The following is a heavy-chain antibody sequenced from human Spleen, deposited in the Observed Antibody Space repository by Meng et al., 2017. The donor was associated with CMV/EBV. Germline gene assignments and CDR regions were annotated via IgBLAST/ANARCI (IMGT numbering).Heavy chain of an antibody. CDR3: ARHWPGIAAAGPNPRFDY. CDR2: ISYGGTP. V-gene: IGHV4-59*13. J-gene: IGHJ4*02. CDR1: GISFELYY. Sequence: GSLRLSCSVSGISFELYYWSWIRQTPEKGLEWLGCISYGGTPQYNPSLKGRVAISRDLSKNQISLKVSSVTAADTAVYYCARHWPGIAAAGPNPRFDYWGQGTLVTVSS. D-gene: IGHD6-13*01.